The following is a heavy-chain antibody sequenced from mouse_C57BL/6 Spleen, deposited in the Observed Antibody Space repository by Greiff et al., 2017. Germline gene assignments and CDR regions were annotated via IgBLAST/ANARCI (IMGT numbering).Heavy chain of an antibody. CDR1: GYTFSSYW. CDR2: IYPSDSET. CDR3: ARGVSYYGNRASFDS. J-gene: IGHJ2*01. V-gene: IGHV1-61*01. D-gene: IGHD1-1*01. Sequence: QVQLQQSGAELVRPGSSVKLSCKASGYTFSSYWMDWVQQRPGQGLEWIGNIYPSDSETHYHQKLKDKATLTVDKSSSTAYMQLSSLTSEYSAVYYCARGVSYYGNRASFDSWGQGNTLTV.